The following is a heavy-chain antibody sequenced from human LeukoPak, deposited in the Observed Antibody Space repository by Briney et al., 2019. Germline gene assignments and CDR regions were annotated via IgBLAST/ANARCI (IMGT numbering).Heavy chain of an antibody. Sequence: GGSLRLSCAASGFTFSSYWVSWVRQAPGKGLEWVAVISYDGSNKYYADSVKGRFTISRDNSKNTLYLQMNSLRAEDTAVYYCARDVDTAMVFYFDYWGQGTLVTVSS. CDR1: GFTFSSYW. V-gene: IGHV3-30*03. J-gene: IGHJ4*02. CDR2: ISYDGSNK. CDR3: ARDVDTAMVFYFDY. D-gene: IGHD5-18*01.